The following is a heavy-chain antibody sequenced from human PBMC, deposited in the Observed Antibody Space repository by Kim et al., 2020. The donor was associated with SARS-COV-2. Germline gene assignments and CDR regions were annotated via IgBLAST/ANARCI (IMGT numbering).Heavy chain of an antibody. D-gene: IGHD3-16*01. Sequence: GGSLRLSCAASGFTFSSYGMHWVRQAPGKGLEWVAVISYDGSNKYYADSVKGRFTISRDNSKNTLYLQMNSLRAEDTAVYYCAKDLGRYLCPGGYWGQGTLVTVSS. J-gene: IGHJ4*02. CDR1: GFTFSSYG. CDR2: ISYDGSNK. CDR3: AKDLGRYLCPGGY. V-gene: IGHV3-30*18.